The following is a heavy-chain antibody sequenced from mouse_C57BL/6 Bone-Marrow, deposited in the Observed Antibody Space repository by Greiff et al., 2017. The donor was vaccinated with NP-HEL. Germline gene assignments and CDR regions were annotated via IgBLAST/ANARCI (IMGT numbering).Heavy chain of an antibody. V-gene: IGHV1-80*01. D-gene: IGHD1-1*01. J-gene: IGHJ1*03. CDR3: AREAYGSIHWYFDV. CDR1: GYAFSSYW. CDR2: IYPGDGDT. Sequence: VQLQQSGASVKISCKASGYAFSSYWMNWVKQRPGKGLEWIGQIYPGDGDTNYNGKFKGKATLTADKSSSTAYMQLSSLTSEDSAVYFCAREAYGSIHWYFDVWGTGTTVTVSS.